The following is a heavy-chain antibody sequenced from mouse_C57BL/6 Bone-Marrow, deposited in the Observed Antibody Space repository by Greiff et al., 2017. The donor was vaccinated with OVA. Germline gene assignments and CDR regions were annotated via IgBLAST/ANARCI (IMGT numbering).Heavy chain of an antibody. CDR3: ASIPLATGTVNAMDY. V-gene: IGHV2-2*01. J-gene: IGHJ4*01. CDR1: GFSLTSSG. D-gene: IGHD4-1*01. Sequence: VQLQESGPGLVQPSQSLSITCTVSGFSLTSSGVHWVRQSPGKGLEWLGVIWSGGSTDYTAAVISRLSINKDNSNGQVFFKMNSLQAVDTAIYYCASIPLATGTVNAMDYWGQGTSVTVSS. CDR2: IWSGGST.